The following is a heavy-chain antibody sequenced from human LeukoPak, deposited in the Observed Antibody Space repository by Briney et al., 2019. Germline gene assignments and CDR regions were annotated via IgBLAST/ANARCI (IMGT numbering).Heavy chain of an antibody. CDR2: IYYSGST. CDR3: TREVRSAWASFDP. V-gene: IGHV4-59*12. J-gene: IGHJ5*02. Sequence: KPSETLSLTCTVSGGSISSYYWSWIRQPPGKGLEWIGCIYYSGSTNYNPSFKSRVTISVDTSKNQFSLKLSSVTAADTAVYYCTREVRSAWASFDPWGQGTLVIVSS. D-gene: IGHD1-26*01. CDR1: GGSISSYY.